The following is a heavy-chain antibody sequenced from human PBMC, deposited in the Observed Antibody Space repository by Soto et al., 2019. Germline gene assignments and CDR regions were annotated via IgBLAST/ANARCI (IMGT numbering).Heavy chain of an antibody. J-gene: IGHJ6*02. D-gene: IGHD6-19*01. CDR1: GYTFTSYG. V-gene: IGHV1-18*01. CDR2: ISAYNGNT. CDR3: AREAAEISGWTFYYYYGMDV. Sequence: QVQLVQSGAEVKKPGASVKVSCKASGYTFTSYGISWVRQAPGQGLEWMGWISAYNGNTNYAQKLQGRATMTTDTSTSTAYMELRSLRSDDTAVYYCAREAAEISGWTFYYYYGMDVWGQGTTVTVSS.